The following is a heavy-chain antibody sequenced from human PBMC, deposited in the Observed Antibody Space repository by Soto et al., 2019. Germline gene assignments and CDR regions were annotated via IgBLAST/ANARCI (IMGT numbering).Heavy chain of an antibody. J-gene: IGHJ4*02. CDR3: ARDLGDTSFTRGY. CDR2: IIPILGIT. Sequence: QVQLVQSGAEVKMPGSSVKVSCKASGGTFSSYTFSWVRQAPGEGLEWVGRIIPILGITNYAPKFQGRVTITADKSTTTGYLELNSLSSEDTAVYYCARDLGDTSFTRGYWGQGTLVTVSS. CDR1: GGTFSSYT. D-gene: IGHD5-18*01. V-gene: IGHV1-69*08.